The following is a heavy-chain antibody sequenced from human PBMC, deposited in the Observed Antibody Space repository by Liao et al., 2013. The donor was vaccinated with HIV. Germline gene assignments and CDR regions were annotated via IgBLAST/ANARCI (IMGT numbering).Heavy chain of an antibody. J-gene: IGHJ4*02. CDR1: GGSISSGSYY. V-gene: IGHV4-61*02. D-gene: IGHD6-19*01. CDR3: ASGSWAVADTWEGLIGFDY. CDR2: IYTSGST. Sequence: QVQLQESGPGLVKPSQTLSLTCTVSGGSISSGSYYWSWIRQPAGKGLEWIGRIYTSGSTNYNPSLKSRVTISVDTSKNQFSLKLSSVTAADTAVYYCASGSWAVADTWEGLIGFDYWGRGNPWSPSPQ.